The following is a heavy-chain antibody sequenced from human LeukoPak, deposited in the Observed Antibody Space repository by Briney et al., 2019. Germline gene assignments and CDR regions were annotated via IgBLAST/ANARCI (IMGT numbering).Heavy chain of an antibody. CDR2: ISAYNGNT. J-gene: IGHJ4*02. CDR3: AKVLAARNFDH. Sequence: ASVKVSCKASGYTFTSYGISWLRQAPGQGLEWMGWISAYNGNTNYAQKLQGRVTMTTDTSTSTAYMELRSLRPEDTAVYYCAKVLAARNFDHWGQGTLVTVSS. D-gene: IGHD6-6*01. V-gene: IGHV1-18*01. CDR1: GYTFTSYG.